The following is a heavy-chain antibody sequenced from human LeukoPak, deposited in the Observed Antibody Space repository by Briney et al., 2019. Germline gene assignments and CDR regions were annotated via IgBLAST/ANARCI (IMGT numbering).Heavy chain of an antibody. CDR2: IKEDGSER. CDR3: EWSTSPN. D-gene: IGHD2-8*01. V-gene: IGHV3-7*01. J-gene: IGHJ4*02. Sequence: PGGSLRLSCVASGFTFSSYAMTWVRQAPGKGLEWVANIKEDGSERHYVDSVKGRFTISRDNAKNSLYLQMNSLRAEDTGVYYCEWSTSPNWGQGTLVTVSS. CDR1: GFTFSSYA.